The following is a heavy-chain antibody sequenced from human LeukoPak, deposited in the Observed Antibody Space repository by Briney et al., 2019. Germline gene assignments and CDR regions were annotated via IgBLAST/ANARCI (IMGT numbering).Heavy chain of an antibody. D-gene: IGHD5-12*01. CDR3: ARDLYSGYDYVVHRGPYYYYYGMDV. CDR1: GGSISSGGYS. V-gene: IGHV4-30-2*01. Sequence: SETLSLTCAVSGGSISSGGYSWSWIRQPPGKGLEWIGYIYHSGSTYYNPSLKSRVTISVDRSKNQFSLKLSSVTAADTAVYYCARDLYSGYDYVVHRGPYYYYYGMDVWGQGTTVTVSS. J-gene: IGHJ6*02. CDR2: IYHSGST.